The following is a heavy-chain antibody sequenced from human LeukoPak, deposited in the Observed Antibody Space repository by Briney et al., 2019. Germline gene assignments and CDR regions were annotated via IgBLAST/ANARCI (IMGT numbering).Heavy chain of an antibody. CDR3: ARARGGKGSYYFDY. CDR2: ITGSSSYI. J-gene: IGHJ4*02. CDR1: GFSFRSYS. D-gene: IGHD4-23*01. Sequence: PGGSLRLSCAASGFSFRSYSMDWVRQAPGKGLEWVSSITGSSSYISYADSVKGRFTISRDNSKNTLYLQMNSLRAEDTAVYYCARARGGKGSYYFDYWGQGTLVTVSS. V-gene: IGHV3-21*04.